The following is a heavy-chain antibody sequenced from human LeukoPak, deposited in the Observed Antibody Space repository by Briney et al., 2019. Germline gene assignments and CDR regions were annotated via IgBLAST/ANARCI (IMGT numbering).Heavy chain of an antibody. CDR3: TTGTWIQLWLADF. Sequence: PGGSLRLSCAASGFTSSNAWMSWVRQAPGKGLEWVGHIKSKTDGGTTDYAAPVKGRFTISRDDSKNTLYLQMNSLKIEDTAVYYCTTGTWIQLWLADFWGQGTLVTVSS. J-gene: IGHJ4*02. D-gene: IGHD5-18*01. CDR2: IKSKTDGGTT. CDR1: GFTSSNAW. V-gene: IGHV3-15*01.